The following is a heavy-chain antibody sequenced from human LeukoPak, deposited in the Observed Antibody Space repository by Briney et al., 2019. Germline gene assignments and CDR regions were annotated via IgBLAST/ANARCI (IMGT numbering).Heavy chain of an antibody. Sequence: PSGTLSLTCAVSGVSISSSNWWSWVRQPPGKGLEWIGEIYHSGSTNYNPSLKSRVTISVDKSKNQFSLKLSSVTAADTAVYYCARVGPAVAGEFDYWGQGTLVTVSS. CDR1: GVSISSSNW. D-gene: IGHD6-19*01. CDR2: IYHSGST. V-gene: IGHV4-4*02. CDR3: ARVGPAVAGEFDY. J-gene: IGHJ4*02.